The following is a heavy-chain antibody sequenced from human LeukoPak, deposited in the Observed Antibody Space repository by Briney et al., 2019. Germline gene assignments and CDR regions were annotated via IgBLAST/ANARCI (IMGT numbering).Heavy chain of an antibody. Sequence: SETLSLTCNVSLDSMTDYYWSWIRQSPGGGLERIGYIYKRGATNYLPSLRSRVTISVDKSKWQVFLRLNSVTAADTALYYCVASYATSSGIDHWGQGTLVTVSS. J-gene: IGHJ4*02. CDR1: LDSMTDYY. CDR3: VASYATSSGIDH. V-gene: IGHV4-4*09. CDR2: IYKRGAT. D-gene: IGHD2/OR15-2a*01.